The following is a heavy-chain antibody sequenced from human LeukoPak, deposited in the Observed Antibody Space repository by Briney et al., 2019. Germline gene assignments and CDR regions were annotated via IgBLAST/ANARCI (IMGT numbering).Heavy chain of an antibody. V-gene: IGHV1-24*01. J-gene: IGHJ4*02. CDR3: ATGAIRSYLESFDY. Sequence: ASVKVSCKVSGYTLTELSMHWMRQAPGKGLEWMGGFDPEDGETIYAQKFQGRVTMTEDTSTDTAYMELSSLRSEDTAVYYCATGAIRSYLESFDYWGQGTLVTVSS. D-gene: IGHD1-26*01. CDR1: GYTLTELS. CDR2: FDPEDGET.